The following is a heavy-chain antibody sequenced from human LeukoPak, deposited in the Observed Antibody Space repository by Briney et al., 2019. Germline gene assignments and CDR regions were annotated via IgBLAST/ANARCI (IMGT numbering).Heavy chain of an antibody. D-gene: IGHD3-22*01. Sequence: ASVKVSCKASGGTFSSYAISWVRQAPGQGLEWMGRVIPILGIANYAQKFQGRVTITADKSTSTAYMELSSLRSEDTAVYYCAREDSYYDSSGYLADWGQGTLVTVSS. CDR1: GGTFSSYA. V-gene: IGHV1-69*04. CDR2: VIPILGIA. J-gene: IGHJ4*02. CDR3: AREDSYYDSSGYLAD.